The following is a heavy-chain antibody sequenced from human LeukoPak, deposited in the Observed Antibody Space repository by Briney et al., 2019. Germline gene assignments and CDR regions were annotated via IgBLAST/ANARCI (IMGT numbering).Heavy chain of an antibody. CDR1: GYTFTSYD. J-gene: IGHJ5*02. CDR3: ARDQVTTLDWFDP. Sequence: ASVKVSCKASGYTFTSYDINWVRQATGQGLEWMGWMNPNSGNTNYAQKLQGRVTMTTDTSTSTAYMELRSLRSDDTAVYYCARDQVTTLDWFDPWGQGTLVTVSS. D-gene: IGHD4-11*01. V-gene: IGHV1-18*01. CDR2: MNPNSGNT.